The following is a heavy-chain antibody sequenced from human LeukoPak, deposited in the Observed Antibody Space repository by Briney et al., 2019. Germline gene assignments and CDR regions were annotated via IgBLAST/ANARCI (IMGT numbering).Heavy chain of an antibody. D-gene: IGHD6-13*01. J-gene: IGHJ4*02. CDR2: IYYSGST. Sequence: SETLSLTCTVSGGSVSSGSYSWSWIRQPPGKGLEWIGYIYYSGSTDYNPSLKSRLTISVDTPKNQFSLKLSSVTAADTAVYYCARDRMAAAGRVFGYWGQGTLVTVSS. CDR1: GGSVSSGSYS. V-gene: IGHV4-61*01. CDR3: ARDRMAAAGRVFGY.